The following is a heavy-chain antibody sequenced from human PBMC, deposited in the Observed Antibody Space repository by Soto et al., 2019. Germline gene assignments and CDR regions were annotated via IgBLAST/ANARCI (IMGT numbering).Heavy chain of an antibody. CDR1: GDSMSSSDYY. Sequence: SETLSLTCAVSGDSMSSSDYYWGWIRQPPGKGLEWIGSIYYSGSTYYNPSLQSRVAISVDTSKNQFSLKLKSVTAADTAIYYCARRTVNIRTFYSGLKTHCFDDWGQGAPVTVSS. D-gene: IGHD6-19*01. CDR3: ARRTVNIRTFYSGLKTHCFDD. CDR2: IYYSGST. V-gene: IGHV4-39*01. J-gene: IGHJ4*02.